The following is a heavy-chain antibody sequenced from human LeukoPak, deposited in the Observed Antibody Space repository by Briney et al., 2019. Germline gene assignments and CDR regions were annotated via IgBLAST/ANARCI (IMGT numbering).Heavy chain of an antibody. D-gene: IGHD2-15*01. CDR1: GYTFTGYY. CDR3: ARAYVMSAAATSGDFDY. CDR2: INPNSGGT. Sequence: ASVKVSCKASGYTFTGYYMHWVRQAPGQGLEWMGWINPNSGGTNYAQKFQGRVTMTRDTSISTAYMELSRLRSDDTAVYYCARAYVMSAAATSGDFDYWGQGTPVTVSS. J-gene: IGHJ4*02. V-gene: IGHV1-2*02.